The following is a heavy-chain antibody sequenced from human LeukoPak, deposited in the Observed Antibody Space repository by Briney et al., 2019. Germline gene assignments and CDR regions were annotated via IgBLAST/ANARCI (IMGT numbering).Heavy chain of an antibody. CDR2: ISYDGSNK. J-gene: IGHJ4*02. CDR1: GFTFSSYG. Sequence: GGSLRLSCAASGFTFSSYGMHWVRQAPGKGLEWVAVISYDGSNKYYADSVKGRFTTSRDNSKNTLYLQMNSLRAEDTAVYYCAKEIAVAGPFDYWGQGTLVTVSS. V-gene: IGHV3-30*18. D-gene: IGHD6-19*01. CDR3: AKEIAVAGPFDY.